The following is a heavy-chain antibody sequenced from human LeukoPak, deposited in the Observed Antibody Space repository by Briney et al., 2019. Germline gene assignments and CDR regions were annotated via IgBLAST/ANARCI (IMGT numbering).Heavy chain of an antibody. CDR3: AKDRVSPSGYFDY. CDR1: GFTFSSYA. V-gene: IGHV3-23*01. CDR2: ISGSGGST. D-gene: IGHD3-10*01. Sequence: AGSLRFSCAASGFTFSSYAMSWVRQAPGKGLEWVSAISGSGGSTYYADSVKGRFTISRDNSKNTLYLQMNSLRAEDTAVYYCAKDRVSPSGYFDYWGQGTLVTVSS. J-gene: IGHJ4*02.